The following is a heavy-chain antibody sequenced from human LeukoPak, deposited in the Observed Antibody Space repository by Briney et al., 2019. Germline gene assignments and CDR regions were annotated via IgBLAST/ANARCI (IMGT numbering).Heavy chain of an antibody. CDR1: GYTFTSYD. J-gene: IGHJ5*02. CDR3: ARGLSNFGVVITWFDP. V-gene: IGHV1-8*03. Sequence: ASVKVSCKASGYTFTSYDINWVRQATGQGLEWMGWMNPNSGNTGYAQKFQGRVTITRNTSISTAYMELSSLRSEDTAVYYCARGLSNFGVVITWFDPWGQGTLVTVSS. CDR2: MNPNSGNT. D-gene: IGHD3-3*01.